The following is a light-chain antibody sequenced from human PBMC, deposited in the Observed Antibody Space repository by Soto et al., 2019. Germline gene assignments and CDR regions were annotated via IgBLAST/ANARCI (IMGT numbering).Light chain of an antibody. CDR2: AAS. J-gene: IGKJ2*01. CDR3: QQYKSYP. V-gene: IGKV1-16*02. Sequence: DLQMTQSPSSLSASVGDRVTITCRASQRVSTYLNWYQQKPEKAPKLLIYAASSLQSGVPSKFSGSGSGTDFTLTISSLQPEDFATYYCQQYKSYPFGQGTKLEIK. CDR1: QRVSTY.